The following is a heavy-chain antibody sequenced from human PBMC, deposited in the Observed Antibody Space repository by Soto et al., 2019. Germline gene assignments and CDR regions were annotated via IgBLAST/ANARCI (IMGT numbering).Heavy chain of an antibody. CDR1: GYTFTSYD. J-gene: IGHJ3*02. V-gene: IGHV1-8*01. CDR3: ARVSDIVLIVYRPGSLAI. D-gene: IGHD2-8*01. Sequence: ASVKVSCKASGYTFTSYDINWVRQATGQGLEWMGWMNPNSGNTGYAQKFQGRVTMTRNTSIGTAYMELSSLRSEDTAVYYCARVSDIVLIVYRPGSLAIWGQGTMVTVSS. CDR2: MNPNSGNT.